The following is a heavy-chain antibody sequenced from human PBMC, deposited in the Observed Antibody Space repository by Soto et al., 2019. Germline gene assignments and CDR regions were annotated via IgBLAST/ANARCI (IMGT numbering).Heavy chain of an antibody. CDR2: IYYRGST. CDR3: ATTASDYGDYSANNYYYGMDV. Sequence: QVQLQESGPGLVKPSQTLYLTCTVSGGSISSGGYYWSWIRQHPGKGLEWIGYIYYRGSTYYNPSLKSRVTISVDTSKNQFSLKLSSVTAADTAVYYCATTASDYGDYSANNYYYGMDVWGQGTTVTVSS. J-gene: IGHJ6*02. D-gene: IGHD4-17*01. V-gene: IGHV4-31*03. CDR1: GGSISSGGYY.